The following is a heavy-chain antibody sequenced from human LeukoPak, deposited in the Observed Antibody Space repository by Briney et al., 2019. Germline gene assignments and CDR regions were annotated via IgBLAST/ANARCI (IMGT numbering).Heavy chain of an antibody. D-gene: IGHD3-22*01. J-gene: IGHJ4*02. V-gene: IGHV1-24*01. Sequence: ASVKVSCKVSGYTLTELSIHWVRQAPGKGLEWMGGFDPEDGETIYAQKFQGRVTMTEDTSTDTAYMELSSLRSEDTAVYYCATGYDSSGYYPNWGQGTLATVSS. CDR1: GYTLTELS. CDR3: ATGYDSSGYYPN. CDR2: FDPEDGET.